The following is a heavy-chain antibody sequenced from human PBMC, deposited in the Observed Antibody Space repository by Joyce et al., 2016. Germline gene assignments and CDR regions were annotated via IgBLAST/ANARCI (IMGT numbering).Heavy chain of an antibody. V-gene: IGHV3-23*01. CDR1: GFTFSSYS. CDR2: IGNDGVTT. Sequence: EVQLLESGGGLIQPGGSLRLSCAASGFTFSSYSMNWVRQAPGKGLEWVSIIGNDGVTTFYADSVGGRFTISRDNSKNTLYLQMDSLRVEDTAIYYCARKPVVEVGNDCFGPWGQGTLVTVSS. J-gene: IGHJ5*02. CDR3: ARKPVVEVGNDCFGP. D-gene: IGHD2-2*01.